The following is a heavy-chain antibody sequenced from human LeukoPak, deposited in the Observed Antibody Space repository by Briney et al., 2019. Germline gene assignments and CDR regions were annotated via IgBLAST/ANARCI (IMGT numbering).Heavy chain of an antibody. Sequence: PGGSLRLSCAASGFTFSDYYMSWLRQAPGKGLEWVSYISSSGSTIYYADSVKGRFTISRDNAKNSLYLQMNSLRAEDTAVYYCGGYQLLFFYYWGQGTLVTVSS. CDR3: GGYQLLFFYY. CDR1: GFTFSDYY. CDR2: ISSSGSTI. V-gene: IGHV3-11*01. D-gene: IGHD2-2*01. J-gene: IGHJ4*02.